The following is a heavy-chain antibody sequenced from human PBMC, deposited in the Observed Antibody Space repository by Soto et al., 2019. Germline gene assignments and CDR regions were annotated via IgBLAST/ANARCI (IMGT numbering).Heavy chain of an antibody. V-gene: IGHV3-15*01. CDR1: GFTFSNAW. J-gene: IGHJ4*02. CDR2: IKSKTDGGTT. D-gene: IGHD3-22*01. Sequence: PGGSLRLSCAASGFTFSNAWMSWVRQTPGKGLEWVGRIKSKTDGGTTDYAAPVKGRFTISRDDSKNTLYLQMNSLKTEDTAVYYCTTETYYYDSSGYYVVDYWGQGTLVTVSS. CDR3: TTETYYYDSSGYYVVDY.